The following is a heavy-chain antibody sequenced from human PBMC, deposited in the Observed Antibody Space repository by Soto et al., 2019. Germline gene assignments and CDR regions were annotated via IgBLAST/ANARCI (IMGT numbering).Heavy chain of an antibody. CDR3: ARRYGGNFDY. CDR2: IYYSGST. Sequence: SETLDLTCTVSAGSISSYYWSWIRQPPGKGLEWIGYIYYSGSTNYNPSLKRRVPISVDTSKNQFSLKLSSVTAADTAVYYCARRYGGNFDYWGQGTLVTVSS. J-gene: IGHJ4*02. D-gene: IGHD1-26*01. CDR1: AGSISSYY. V-gene: IGHV4-59*08.